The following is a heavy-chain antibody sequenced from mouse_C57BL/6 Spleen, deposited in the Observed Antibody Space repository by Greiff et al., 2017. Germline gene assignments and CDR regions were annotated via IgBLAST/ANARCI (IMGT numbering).Heavy chain of an antibody. J-gene: IGHJ1*03. CDR3: ERHVAPRGYFDV. Sequence: EVKVEESGGGLVQPGGSLNLSCAASGFTFSDYGMAWVRQAPRKGPERVAFISNLAYSIYSADTVTGRFTISRENAKNTLYLEMSSLRSEDTDMYYCERHVAPRGYFDVWGTGTTVTVSS. CDR1: GFTFSDYG. V-gene: IGHV5-15*04. CDR2: ISNLAYSI.